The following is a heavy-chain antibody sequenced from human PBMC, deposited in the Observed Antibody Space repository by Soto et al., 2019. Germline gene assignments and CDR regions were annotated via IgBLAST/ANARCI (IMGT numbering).Heavy chain of an antibody. J-gene: IGHJ4*02. CDR3: ARDAPPDDY. CDR2: ISSSSSTI. V-gene: IGHV3-48*01. Sequence: GGSLRLSCAASGFTFSSYSMNLVRQAPGKGLEWVSYISSSSSTIYYADSVKGRFTISRGNAKNSLYLQMNSLRAEDTAVYYCARDAPPDDYWGQGTLVTVSS. CDR1: GFTFSSYS.